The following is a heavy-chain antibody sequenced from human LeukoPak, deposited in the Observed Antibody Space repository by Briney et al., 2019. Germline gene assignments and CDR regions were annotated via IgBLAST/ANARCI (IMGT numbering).Heavy chain of an antibody. D-gene: IGHD2-2*01. CDR2: ISSSSSYI. V-gene: IGHV3-21*01. CDR3: ARDRTSRENDEKFDY. J-gene: IGHJ4*02. Sequence: GGSLRLSCAASGFTFSSYSMNWVRQAPGKGLEWVSSISSSSSYIYYADSVKGRFTISRDNSKNTLYVQMNSLRAEDTAVYYCARDRTSRENDEKFDYWGQGSLVTVSS. CDR1: GFTFSSYS.